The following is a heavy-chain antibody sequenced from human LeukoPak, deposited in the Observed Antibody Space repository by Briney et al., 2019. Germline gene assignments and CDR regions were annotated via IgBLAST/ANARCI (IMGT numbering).Heavy chain of an antibody. CDR1: GGSFSGYY. CDR2: INHSGST. J-gene: IGHJ6*02. Sequence: PSETLSLTCAVYGGSFSGYYWSWIRQPPGKGLEWIGEINHSGSTNYNPSLKSRVTISVDTSKNQFSLKLSSVTAADTAVYYCARGLRLGIPYYYYGMDVWGQGTTVTVSS. D-gene: IGHD7-27*01. CDR3: ARGLRLGIPYYYYGMDV. V-gene: IGHV4-34*01.